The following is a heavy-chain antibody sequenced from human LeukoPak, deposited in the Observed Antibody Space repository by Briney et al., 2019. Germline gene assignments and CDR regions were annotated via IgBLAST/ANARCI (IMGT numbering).Heavy chain of an antibody. Sequence: GGSLRLSCAASGFTFDDYTMHWVRQAPGKGLEWVSLISWDGGSTYYADSVKGRFTISRDNSKNSLYLQMNSLRTEDTALYYCARFEYSSSSGDYWGQGTLVTVSS. CDR3: ARFEYSSSSGDY. J-gene: IGHJ4*02. D-gene: IGHD6-6*01. CDR1: GFTFDDYT. CDR2: ISWDGGST. V-gene: IGHV3-43*01.